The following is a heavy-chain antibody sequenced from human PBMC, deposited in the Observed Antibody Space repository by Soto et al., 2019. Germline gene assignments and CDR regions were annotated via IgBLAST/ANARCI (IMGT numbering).Heavy chain of an antibody. CDR2: ISYDGSNK. D-gene: IGHD1-1*01. Sequence: GGSLRLSCAASGFTFSSYAMHWVRQAPGKGLEWVAVISYDGSNKYYADSVKGRFTISRDNSKNTLYLQMNSLRAEDTAVYYCASPPVETRSHWGQGTLVTVSS. V-gene: IGHV3-30-3*01. CDR3: ASPPVETRSH. CDR1: GFTFSSYA. J-gene: IGHJ4*02.